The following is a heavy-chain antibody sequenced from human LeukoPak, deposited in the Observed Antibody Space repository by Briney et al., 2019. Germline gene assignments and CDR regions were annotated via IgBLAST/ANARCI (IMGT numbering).Heavy chain of an antibody. CDR2: IWYDGSNK. D-gene: IGHD4-11*01. Sequence: PGRSLRLSCAASGFTFSSYGMHWVRQAPGKGLEWVAVIWYDGSNKYYADSVKGRFTISRDNSKNTLYLQMNSLRAEDTAVYYCARDSSNYYFDYWGQGTLVTVSS. J-gene: IGHJ4*02. V-gene: IGHV3-33*01. CDR1: GFTFSSYG. CDR3: ARDSSNYYFDY.